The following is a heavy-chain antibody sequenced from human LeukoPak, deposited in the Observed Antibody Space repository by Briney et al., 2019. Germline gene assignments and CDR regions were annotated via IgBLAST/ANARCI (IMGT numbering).Heavy chain of an antibody. J-gene: IGHJ6*02. V-gene: IGHV6-1*01. D-gene: IGHD6-6*01. CDR1: GDNVSSNSAA. CDR3: ARRGPAGSSSSGMDA. Sequence: PSQTLSLTCSISGDNVSSNSAAWNWIRQSPSRGLEWLGRTYYRSKWYNDYAVSVKSRITINTDTSKNQFSLQLNSVTPEDTAVYYCARRGPAGSSSSGMDAWGQGTTVTVSS. CDR2: TYYRSKWYN.